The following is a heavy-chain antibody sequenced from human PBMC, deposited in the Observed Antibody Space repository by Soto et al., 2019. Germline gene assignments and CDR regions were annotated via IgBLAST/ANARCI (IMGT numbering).Heavy chain of an antibody. Sequence: PGGSLRLSGAASGFTFNSYAMTWIRQAPGRGLEWVSVCSGTAATEKYAESVVGRVSISGDNAKNTVFLQMNSLRAEDTAVYYCAKKYYYGSVGYYSRDAAEIWGQGTTVTVSS. V-gene: IGHV3-23*01. D-gene: IGHD3-22*01. CDR3: AKKYYYGSVGYYSRDAAEI. CDR1: GFTFNSYA. CDR2: CSGTAATE. J-gene: IGHJ3*02.